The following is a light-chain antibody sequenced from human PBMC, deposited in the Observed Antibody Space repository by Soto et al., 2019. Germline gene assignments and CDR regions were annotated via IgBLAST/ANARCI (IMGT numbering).Light chain of an antibody. V-gene: IGLV2-14*01. Sequence: QSARTQPASVSGSPGQSITISCTGTSSDVGGYKYVSWYQQHPGKAPKLMIYDVSNRPSGVSNRFSGSKSGNTASLTISGLQAEDEADYYCSSYTSSSTYVVFGGGTKLTVL. CDR1: SSDVGGYKY. CDR2: DVS. J-gene: IGLJ2*01. CDR3: SSYTSSSTYVV.